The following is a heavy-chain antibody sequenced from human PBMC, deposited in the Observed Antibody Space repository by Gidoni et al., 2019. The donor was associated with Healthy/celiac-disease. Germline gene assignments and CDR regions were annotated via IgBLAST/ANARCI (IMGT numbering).Heavy chain of an antibody. V-gene: IGHV3-30*18. CDR2: ISYDGSNK. J-gene: IGHJ4*02. CDR3: AKEGGYDFWSGYADY. Sequence: QVQLVASGGGVVQPGRSLRLSCAASGFTFSSYGMHWVRQAPGKGLEWVAVISYDGSNKYYADSVKGRFTISRDNSKNTLYLQMNSLRAEDTAVYYCAKEGGYDFWSGYADYWGQGTLVTVSS. D-gene: IGHD3-3*01. CDR1: GFTFSSYG.